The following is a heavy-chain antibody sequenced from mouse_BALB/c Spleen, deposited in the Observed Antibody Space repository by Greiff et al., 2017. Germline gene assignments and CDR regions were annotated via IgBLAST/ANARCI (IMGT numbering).Heavy chain of an antibody. CDR2: ISYSGST. V-gene: IGHV3-2*02. D-gene: IGHD2-1*01. CDR1: GYSITSDYA. J-gene: IGHJ3*01. Sequence: DVQLVESGPGLVKPSQSLSLTCTVTGYSITSDYAWNWIRQFPGNKLEWMGYISYSGSTSYNPSLKSRISITRDTSKNQFFLQLNSVTTEDTATYYCAGGNYLSYWGQGTLVTVSA. CDR3: AGGNYLSY.